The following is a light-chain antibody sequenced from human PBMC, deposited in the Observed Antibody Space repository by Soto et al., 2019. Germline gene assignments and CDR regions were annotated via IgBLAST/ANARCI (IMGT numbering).Light chain of an antibody. CDR2: DVS. J-gene: IGLJ1*01. CDR1: SSDVGGYKY. V-gene: IGLV2-11*01. Sequence: QSVLTQPRSVSGSPGQSVTISCTGTSSDVGGYKYVSWYQQHPGKAPKLMIYDVSKRPSGVPDRFSGSKSDNTASLTISGLQAEDEADYYCCSYAGTSNYVFGTGTKVTVL. CDR3: CSYAGTSNYV.